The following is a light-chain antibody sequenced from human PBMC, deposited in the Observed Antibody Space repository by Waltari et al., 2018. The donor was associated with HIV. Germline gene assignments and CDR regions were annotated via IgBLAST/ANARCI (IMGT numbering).Light chain of an antibody. Sequence: EIVMTQSPPTLSVSPGDRATLSCRASQTIPNTVAWYQQKPGQPPRLLIYDTSVRAAGVPARFSAGGSGTEFTLSISSLQSEDLALYFCQQYKEGPWTFGQGTRV. CDR1: QTIPNT. CDR3: QQYKEGPWT. V-gene: IGKV3-15*01. J-gene: IGKJ1*01. CDR2: DTS.